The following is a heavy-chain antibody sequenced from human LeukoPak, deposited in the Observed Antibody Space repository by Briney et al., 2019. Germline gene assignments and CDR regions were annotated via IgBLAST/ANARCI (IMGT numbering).Heavy chain of an antibody. CDR1: GFNFNTYA. D-gene: IGHD6-19*01. V-gene: IGHV3-30*04. Sequence: GGSLRLSCAASGFNFNTYAMKWVRQAPGKGLEWLAVVLFDGSDQYYADSVQGRFTISRDNAKKSVYLQMNNLRAEDTAVYHCARGSTYSSGWYTGFDYWGQGTLVTVSS. CDR3: ARGSTYSSGWYTGFDY. J-gene: IGHJ4*02. CDR2: VLFDGSDQ.